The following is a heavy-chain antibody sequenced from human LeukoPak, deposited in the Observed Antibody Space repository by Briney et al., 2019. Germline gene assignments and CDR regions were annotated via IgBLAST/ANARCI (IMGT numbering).Heavy chain of an antibody. Sequence: VQPGRSLRLSCAASGFTFSSSGMHWVRQAPGKGLEWVALIWYDGINEYYADSVKGRFTISRDDSKNTLYLQMNSLRAEDTAVYFCARDWSGSLDYWGQGTVVTVSS. CDR3: ARDWSGSLDY. D-gene: IGHD1-26*01. CDR1: GFTFSSSG. V-gene: IGHV3-33*01. J-gene: IGHJ4*02. CDR2: IWYDGINE.